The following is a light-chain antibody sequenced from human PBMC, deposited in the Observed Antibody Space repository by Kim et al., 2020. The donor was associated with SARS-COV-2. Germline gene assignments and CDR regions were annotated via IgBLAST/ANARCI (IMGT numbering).Light chain of an antibody. CDR2: TTN. J-gene: IGLJ3*02. V-gene: IGLV8-61*01. Sequence: QAVVTQEPSFSVSPGGTVTLTCGLASGPVSSGHYPSWYQQTPGQAPRTLIYTTNTRASGVADRFSGSILGDKAALTISGAQAGDESDYYCVLYMGGGISGFGGGTQLTVL. CDR1: SGPVSSGHY. CDR3: VLYMGGGISG.